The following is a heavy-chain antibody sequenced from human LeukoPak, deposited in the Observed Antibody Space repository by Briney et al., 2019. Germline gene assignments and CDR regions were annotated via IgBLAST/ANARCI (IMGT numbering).Heavy chain of an antibody. J-gene: IGHJ6*04. Sequence: GRSLRLSCAASGFTFSSYAMHWVRQAPGKGLEWVSAISGSGGSTYYADSVKGRYTISRDNSKNTLYLQMNSLRAEDTAVYYCAKGPAVDRRSYYYYGMDVWGKGTTVTVSS. CDR3: AKGPAVDRRSYYYYGMDV. V-gene: IGHV3-23*01. CDR2: ISGSGGST. CDR1: GFTFSSYA. D-gene: IGHD5-12*01.